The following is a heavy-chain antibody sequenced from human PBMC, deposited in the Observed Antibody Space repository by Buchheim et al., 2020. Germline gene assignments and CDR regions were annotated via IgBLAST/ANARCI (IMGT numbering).Heavy chain of an antibody. Sequence: QRQLQESGPGLVKPSETLSLTCTVSGGSISSSSYYWGWVRLPPGKGLEWIGSTFYSGSTHYNPSLKSRVHISVDTSKNQFSLKLSSVTAADTAVYYCARHLNEAVEGAYYFDYWGQGTL. CDR3: ARHLNEAVEGAYYFDY. J-gene: IGHJ4*02. D-gene: IGHD6-19*01. V-gene: IGHV4-39*01. CDR1: GGSISSSSYY. CDR2: TFYSGST.